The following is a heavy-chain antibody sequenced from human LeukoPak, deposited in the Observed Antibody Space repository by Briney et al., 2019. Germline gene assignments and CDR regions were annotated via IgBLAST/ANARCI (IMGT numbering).Heavy chain of an antibody. CDR3: AIESRQLVPNYFDY. CDR1: AGTLSSYA. D-gene: IGHD6-13*01. V-gene: IGHV1-69*04. CDR2: FIPILGIA. J-gene: IGHJ4*02. Sequence: SVTVSCKASAGTLSSYAISWVRQAPGQGIEWMGRFIPILGIATYAQKFQGRVTITPDKSTSTAYMELSSLRSEDTAVYYCAIESRQLVPNYFDYWGQGTLVTVSS.